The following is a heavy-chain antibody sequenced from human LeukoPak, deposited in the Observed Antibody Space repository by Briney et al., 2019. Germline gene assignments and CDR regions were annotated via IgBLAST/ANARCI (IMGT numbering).Heavy chain of an antibody. J-gene: IGHJ6*02. CDR2: MYYSGST. Sequence: PESLSLTCTVSGGSISSQCRSWIRQPPGKGLEWVGYMYYSGSTTYNPAFKTRASISVGKPKKKSSLRLSSVTAADTAGYYCASSRVVAGYVSDYYYYGMDVWGQGTTVTVSS. CDR3: ASSRVVAGYVSDYYYYGMDV. V-gene: IGHV4-59*08. D-gene: IGHD6-19*01. CDR1: GGSISSQC.